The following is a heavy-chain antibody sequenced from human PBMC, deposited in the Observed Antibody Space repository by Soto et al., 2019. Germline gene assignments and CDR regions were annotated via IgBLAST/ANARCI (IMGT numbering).Heavy chain of an antibody. D-gene: IGHD3-9*01. CDR3: ARVNYDILTGPDAFDI. Sequence: NPSETLSLTCTVSGGSVSSGSYYWSWIRQPPGKGLEWIGYIYYSGSTNYNPSLKSRVTISVDTSKNQFSLKLSSVTAADTAVYYCARVNYDILTGPDAFDIWGQGTMVTVSS. CDR2: IYYSGST. V-gene: IGHV4-61*01. J-gene: IGHJ3*02. CDR1: GGSVSSGSYY.